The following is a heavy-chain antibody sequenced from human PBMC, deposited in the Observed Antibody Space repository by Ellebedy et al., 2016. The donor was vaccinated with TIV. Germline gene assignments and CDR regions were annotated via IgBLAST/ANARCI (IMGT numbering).Heavy chain of an antibody. Sequence: GGSLRLSXAASGFTFSSFTMNWVRQAPGKGLEWVSSISSSNNYIYYGDSVKGRFIISRDNAENSLYLQMGSLRAEDTAMYYCARDRGVDYWGQGTLVTVSS. D-gene: IGHD3-16*01. CDR3: ARDRGVDY. CDR1: GFTFSSFT. CDR2: ISSSNNYI. J-gene: IGHJ4*02. V-gene: IGHV3-21*06.